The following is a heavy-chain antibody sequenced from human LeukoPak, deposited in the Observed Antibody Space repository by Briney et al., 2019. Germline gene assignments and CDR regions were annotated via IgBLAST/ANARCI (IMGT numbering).Heavy chain of an antibody. CDR1: GFTFSSYA. D-gene: IGHD2-2*01. Sequence: GGSLRLSCAASGFTFSSYAMSWVRQAPGKGLEWVSAISDSGGSTYYADSVKGRFTISRDNSKNTLYLQMNSLRAEDTAVYYCAKSGLYCSSTSCQPGYFQHWGQGTLVTVSS. CDR2: ISDSGGST. CDR3: AKSGLYCSSTSCQPGYFQH. V-gene: IGHV3-23*01. J-gene: IGHJ1*01.